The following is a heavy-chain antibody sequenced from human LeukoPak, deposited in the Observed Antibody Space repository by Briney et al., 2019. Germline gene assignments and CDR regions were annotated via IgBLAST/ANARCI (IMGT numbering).Heavy chain of an antibody. Sequence: PGGSLKLSCAASGFTFSGSAMHWVRQASGKGLEWVGRIRSKANSYATAYAASVKGRFTISRDDSKNTAYLQMNSLKTEDTAVYYCTSTYSGSYWDSFDYWGQGTLVTVSS. D-gene: IGHD1-26*01. J-gene: IGHJ4*02. CDR3: TSTYSGSYWDSFDY. V-gene: IGHV3-73*01. CDR1: GFTFSGSA. CDR2: IRSKANSYAT.